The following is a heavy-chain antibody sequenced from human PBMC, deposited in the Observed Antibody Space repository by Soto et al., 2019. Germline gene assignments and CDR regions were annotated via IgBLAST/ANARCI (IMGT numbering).Heavy chain of an antibody. CDR2: IIPILGIA. CDR1: GGTFSSYT. D-gene: IGHD3-10*01. CDR3: AGGGNVGSGSNFDY. J-gene: IGHJ4*02. Sequence: QVQLVQSGAEVKKPGSSVKVSCKASGGTFSSYTISWVRQAPGQGLEWMGRIIPILGIANYAQKFQGRVTITADKATSTAYMELSSLRSEDTAVYYCAGGGNVGSGSNFDYWGQGTLVTVSS. V-gene: IGHV1-69*02.